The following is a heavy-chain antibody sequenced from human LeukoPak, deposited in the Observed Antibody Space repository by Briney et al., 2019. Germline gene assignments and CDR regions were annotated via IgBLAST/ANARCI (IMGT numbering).Heavy chain of an antibody. J-gene: IGHJ4*02. Sequence: PSETLSLTCAVSGGSISSSNWWSWVRQPLGKGLEWIGEIYHSGSTNYNPSLKSRVTISVDKSKNQFSLKLSSVTAADTAVYYCARDRYCSGGSCFDYWGQGTLVTVSS. CDR3: ARDRYCSGGSCFDY. D-gene: IGHD2-15*01. CDR2: IYHSGST. V-gene: IGHV4-4*02. CDR1: GGSISSSNW.